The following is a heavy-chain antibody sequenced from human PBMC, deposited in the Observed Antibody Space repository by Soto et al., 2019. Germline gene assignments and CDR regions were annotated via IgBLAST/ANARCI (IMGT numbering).Heavy chain of an antibody. J-gene: IGHJ4*02. Sequence: PGGSLGLACASSGVTFSIAWMGGVCQTTGKGLEWVGRIKGEADGGTTDYAAPVKGGITISRDHSKDTLYLQMNSLKTEDTAVYYCTTGLSNGYYNFDYWGQGTPVTV. CDR1: GVTFSIAW. CDR2: IKGEADGGTT. V-gene: IGHV3-15*01. D-gene: IGHD3-22*01. CDR3: TTGLSNGYYNFDY.